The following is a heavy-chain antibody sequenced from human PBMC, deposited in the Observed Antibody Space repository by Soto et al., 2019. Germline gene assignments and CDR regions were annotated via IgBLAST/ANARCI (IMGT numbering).Heavy chain of an antibody. D-gene: IGHD3-10*01. CDR3: ATNYGSGYRAFDY. V-gene: IGHV4-59*01. CDR1: GGSISSYY. Sequence: SETLSLTCTVSGGSISSYYWSWFRQPPGKELEWIGYIYYTGTTNYYPSLKSRATISVDTSRNQFSLNLSSLRSDDTAMYYCATNYGSGYRAFDYWGQGALVTVSS. CDR2: IYYTGTT. J-gene: IGHJ4*02.